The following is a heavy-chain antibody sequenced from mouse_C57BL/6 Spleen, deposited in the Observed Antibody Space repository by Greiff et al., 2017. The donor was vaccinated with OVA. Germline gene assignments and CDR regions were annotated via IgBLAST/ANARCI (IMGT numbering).Heavy chain of an antibody. V-gene: IGHV14-1*01. CDR3: TTGSGY. J-gene: IGHJ2*01. CDR2: IDPEDGDT. D-gene: IGHD3-2*02. Sequence: VQLQQSGAELVRPGASVKLSCTASGFNITDYYMHWVKQRPEQGLEWIGRIDPEDGDTEYAPKFQGKATLTADTSSITAYLQLSSLTSEDTAVYYCTTGSGYWGQGTTLTVSS. CDR1: GFNITDYY.